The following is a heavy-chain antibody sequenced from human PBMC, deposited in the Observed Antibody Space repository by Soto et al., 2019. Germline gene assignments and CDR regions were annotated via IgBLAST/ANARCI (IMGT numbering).Heavy chain of an antibody. J-gene: IGHJ4*02. V-gene: IGHV3-74*03. D-gene: IGHD6-19*01. CDR2: INGDGDST. CDR1: GFAFSPYW. CDR3: ARGLFTSGWLPFDS. Sequence: GGSLRLSCAASGFAFSPYWMHWVRQVPGKGLVWVALINGDGDSTTYADSVRGRFTISRDNAKNTLFLQMNSLRAEDTAVYYCARGLFTSGWLPFDSWGQGTLVTVST.